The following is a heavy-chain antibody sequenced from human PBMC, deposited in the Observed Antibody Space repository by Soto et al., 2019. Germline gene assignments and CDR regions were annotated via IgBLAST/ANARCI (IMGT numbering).Heavy chain of an antibody. J-gene: IGHJ5*02. CDR3: ATYGQPLMAS. CDR2: IGNGGDGI. D-gene: IGHD4-17*01. CDR1: GFTFSNFA. Sequence: EVQLLESGGGLVQPGASLTLSCAASGFTFSNFAMKWVRQAPGKGLEWVSVIGNGGDGIHYADSVKGRFTISRDNSRNTMSLQMTSLTVEDTAVYYCATYGQPLMASWGQGTLVTVSS. V-gene: IGHV3-23*01.